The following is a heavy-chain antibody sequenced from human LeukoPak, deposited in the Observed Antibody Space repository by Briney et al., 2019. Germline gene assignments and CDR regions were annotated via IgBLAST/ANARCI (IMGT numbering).Heavy chain of an antibody. V-gene: IGHV4-38-2*02. Sequence: SETLSLTCTVSGYSINNNYYWDWIRQPPGKGLESIASIHHSGTTYYNPALKSRVTISVDTSKNQFSLKVNSVTAADTAVYYCARQGPMFDSGSYSKSLGYWGQGILVTVSS. D-gene: IGHD3-10*01. CDR3: ARQGPMFDSGSYSKSLGY. CDR1: GYSINNNYY. CDR2: IHHSGTT. J-gene: IGHJ4*02.